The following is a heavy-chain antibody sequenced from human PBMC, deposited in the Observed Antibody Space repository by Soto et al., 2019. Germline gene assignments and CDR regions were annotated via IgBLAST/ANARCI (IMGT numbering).Heavy chain of an antibody. CDR2: ITPIGST. CDR1: GGPLSGHS. CDR3: ARGGFTWAWTYYYFVMDV. V-gene: IGHV4-34*01. Sequence: QVQVQQWGAGLLKPSETLSLACGVSGGPLSGHSWSWIRQPPGKGLEWIGEITPIGSTTYKPSLKSRLSIYLDMSKYQFSLNLTSVSAPDTAVYYWARGGFTWAWTYYYFVMDVWGQGTTVTVSS. J-gene: IGHJ6*02. D-gene: IGHD3-3*01.